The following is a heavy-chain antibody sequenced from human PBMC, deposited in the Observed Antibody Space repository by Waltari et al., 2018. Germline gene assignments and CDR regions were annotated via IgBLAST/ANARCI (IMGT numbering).Heavy chain of an antibody. V-gene: IGHV3-21*01. D-gene: IGHD7-27*01. CDR2: ISSSTTYI. J-gene: IGHJ4*02. Sequence: EVQLVESGGGLVKPGGSLRLLCEASGCRVRSYSMYWVRQAPGQGLEWVSSISSSTTYIHYADSVKGRFTISRDNAKNSLYLQMNSLRVEDTAVYYCVSGGWGFYFDYWGQGTVVTVSS. CDR3: VSGGWGFYFDY. CDR1: GCRVRSYS.